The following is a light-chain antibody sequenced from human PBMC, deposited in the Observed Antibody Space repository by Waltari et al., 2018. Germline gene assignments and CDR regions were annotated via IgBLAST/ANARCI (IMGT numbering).Light chain of an antibody. CDR1: QDIRNY. CDR2: DAF. Sequence: DIQMTQSPSSMSASVGDRVSITCQASQDIRNYLSWYQQKPGKAPKLLIYDAFNLQTGVPSRFSGSASGTDFTFTISSLQPEDIATYYRQQYKDLPRTFGQGTKVEVK. V-gene: IGKV1-33*01. J-gene: IGKJ1*01. CDR3: QQYKDLPRT.